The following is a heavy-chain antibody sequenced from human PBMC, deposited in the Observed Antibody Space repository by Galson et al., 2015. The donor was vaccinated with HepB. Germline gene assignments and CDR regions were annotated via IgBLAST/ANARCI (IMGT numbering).Heavy chain of an antibody. CDR2: IDTYGSTT. D-gene: IGHD3-3*01. V-gene: IGHV3-74*01. Sequence: SLRLSCAASGFTFSTYWMHWVRQPPGKGLVWVSRIDTYGSTTTYADSVKGRFTISRDNAKNTLYLEMNGLRAEDTAVYYCVRESQGFWSGYNYYYYMDVWGKGTTVIVSS. J-gene: IGHJ6*03. CDR3: VRESQGFWSGYNYYYYMDV. CDR1: GFTFSTYW.